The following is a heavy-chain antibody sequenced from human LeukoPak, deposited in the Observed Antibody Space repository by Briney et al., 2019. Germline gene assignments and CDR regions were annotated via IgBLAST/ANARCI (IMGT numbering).Heavy chain of an antibody. D-gene: IGHD5-18*01. J-gene: IGHJ4*02. CDR1: GYTFTSYG. CDR3: ARAAGDTYGYRYYFDY. CDR2: INPNGGST. Sequence: GASVKVSCKASGYTFTSYGISWVRQAPGQGLEWMGLINPNGGSTTYAQKFQGRVTMTRDTSTSTVYMELTSLRSEDTAVYYCARAAGDTYGYRYYFDYWGQGTLVAVSS. V-gene: IGHV1-46*01.